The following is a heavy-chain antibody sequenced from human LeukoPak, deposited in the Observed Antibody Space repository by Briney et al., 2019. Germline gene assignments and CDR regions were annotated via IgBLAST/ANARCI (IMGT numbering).Heavy chain of an antibody. Sequence: PGGPLRLPCAASGFPVRGNYMSGVRQAPGKALEWLSVFHRGGNTYYADSVKGRFTISRDSSKNTVFLQMDSLRAEDTAVYYCARDPGYGLGVDYGDYWGQGTLVTVSS. D-gene: IGHD3-10*01. CDR1: GFPVRGNY. J-gene: IGHJ4*02. CDR3: ARDPGYGLGVDYGDY. CDR2: FHRGGNT. V-gene: IGHV3-66*01.